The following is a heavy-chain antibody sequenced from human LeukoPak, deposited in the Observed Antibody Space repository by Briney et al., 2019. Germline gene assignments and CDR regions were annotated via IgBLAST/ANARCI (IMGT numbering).Heavy chain of an antibody. V-gene: IGHV3-49*04. Sequence: GRSLRLSCSTSGFTFGDYAMTWVRQAPGKGLEWVSFIRSKSYGGTTEYAASVQGRFTISRDDSKSIAYLQMNGLKTEDTAVYYCTREGIRDGYNSAFDIWGQGTMVTVSS. CDR1: GFTFGDYA. J-gene: IGHJ3*02. CDR3: TREGIRDGYNSAFDI. CDR2: IRSKSYGGTT. D-gene: IGHD5-24*01.